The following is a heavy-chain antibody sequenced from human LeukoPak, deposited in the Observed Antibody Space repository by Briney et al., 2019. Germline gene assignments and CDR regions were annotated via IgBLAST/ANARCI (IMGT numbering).Heavy chain of an antibody. CDR1: GFTVSSNY. Sequence: GGSLRLSCAASGFTVSSNYMSWVRQAPGKGLEWVSAIYSGGSTYYVDSVEGRFIISRDSSKNTVYLQMNRLRAEDTAVYYCAKGPYSSSWFGLDYWGQGTLVTVSS. CDR3: AKGPYSSSWFGLDY. CDR2: IYSGGST. V-gene: IGHV3-53*01. J-gene: IGHJ4*02. D-gene: IGHD6-13*01.